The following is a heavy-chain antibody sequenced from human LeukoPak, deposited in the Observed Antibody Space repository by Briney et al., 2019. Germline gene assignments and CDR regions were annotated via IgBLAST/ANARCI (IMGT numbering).Heavy chain of an antibody. D-gene: IGHD6-13*01. CDR1: GGSISSYY. CDR2: IYYSGST. CDR3: ARDRPGDSSLDY. J-gene: IGHJ4*02. V-gene: IGHV4-59*01. Sequence: SETLSLTCTVSGGSISSYYWSWIRQPPGKGLEWIGYIYYSGSTRYNPSLKSRVTISVDTSKNQFSLKLTSVTAADTAVYYCARDRPGDSSLDYWGQGTLVTVSS.